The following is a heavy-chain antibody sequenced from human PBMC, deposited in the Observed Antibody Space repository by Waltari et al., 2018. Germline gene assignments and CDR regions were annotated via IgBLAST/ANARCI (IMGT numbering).Heavy chain of an antibody. J-gene: IGHJ6*02. D-gene: IGHD1-26*01. Sequence: QLQLQESGPGLVKPSETLSLTCTVSGGSISSSSYYWGWIRQPPGKGLEWIGSIYYSGSTYYTPSLKSRVTISVDTSKNQFSLKLSSVTAADTAVYYCASGLVGAYYYYYYGMDVWGQGTTVTVSS. CDR1: GGSISSSSYY. CDR2: IYYSGST. V-gene: IGHV4-39*01. CDR3: ASGLVGAYYYYYYGMDV.